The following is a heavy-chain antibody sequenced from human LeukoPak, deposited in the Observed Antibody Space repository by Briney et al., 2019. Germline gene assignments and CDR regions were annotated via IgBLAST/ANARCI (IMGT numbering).Heavy chain of an antibody. J-gene: IGHJ4*02. CDR1: GYTFSSYY. CDR3: ARWGASDY. Sequence: ASVKVSCKAPGYTFSSYYIHWVRQAPGQGLEWMGIINPDGGSTSYAQKFQGRVTMTRDTSSSTVYMELSSLRSEDTAVYYCARWGASDYWGQGTLVTVSS. CDR2: INPDGGST. D-gene: IGHD3-16*01. V-gene: IGHV1-46*01.